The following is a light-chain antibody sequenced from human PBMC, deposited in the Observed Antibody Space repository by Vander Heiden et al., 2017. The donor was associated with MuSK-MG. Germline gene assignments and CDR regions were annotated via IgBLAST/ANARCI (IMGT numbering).Light chain of an antibody. CDR1: NSNIGSNP. CDR2: KNN. CDR3: ATWDDSLSGRGG. V-gene: IGLV1-44*01. Sequence: QSVLTQPPSASGTPGQRVTISCSGSNSNIGSNPVNWYQQLPGTAPKVLSYKNNQRPSGVPDRFSASKSGISVSLAISGLQSEDEGDYYGATWDDSLSGRGGVGGGTKVTVL. J-gene: IGLJ2*01.